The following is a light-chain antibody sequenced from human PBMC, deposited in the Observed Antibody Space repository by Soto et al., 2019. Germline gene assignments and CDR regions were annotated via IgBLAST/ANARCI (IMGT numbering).Light chain of an antibody. CDR1: QSVSSN. CDR2: DAS. CDR3: QLRTNWPSLT. J-gene: IGKJ4*02. Sequence: EIVMTQSPATLSVSPGERATLSCRASQSVSSNLAWYQQKPGQAPRLLIYDASKRATGIPSRFSGSAYGTDFTLTISSLEPEDFAIYYCQLRTNWPSLTFGGGTKVEI. V-gene: IGKV3-11*01.